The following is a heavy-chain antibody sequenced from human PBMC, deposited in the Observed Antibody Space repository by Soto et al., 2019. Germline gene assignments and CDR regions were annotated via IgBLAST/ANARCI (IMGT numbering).Heavy chain of an antibody. Sequence: GGSLRLSCSASGFTFSSYAMHWVRQAPGKGLEYVSAISSNGGSTYYADSVKGRFTISRDNSKNTLYLQMSSLRAEDTAVYYCVKDLRPPDFWSGYPRPFGGMDVWGQGTTVTVSS. V-gene: IGHV3-64D*08. CDR2: ISSNGGST. CDR1: GFTFSSYA. CDR3: VKDLRPPDFWSGYPRPFGGMDV. J-gene: IGHJ6*02. D-gene: IGHD3-3*01.